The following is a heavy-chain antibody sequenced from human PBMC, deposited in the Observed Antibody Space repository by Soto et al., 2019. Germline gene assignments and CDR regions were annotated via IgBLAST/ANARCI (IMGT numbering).Heavy chain of an antibody. CDR3: ARDSLGYCSSTSCQWESGFDY. D-gene: IGHD2-2*01. V-gene: IGHV3-48*02. Sequence: GGSLRLSCAASGFTFSSYSMNWVRQAPGKGLEWVSYISSSSSTIYYADSVKGRFTISRDNAKNSLYLQMNSLRDEDTAVYYCARDSLGYCSSTSCQWESGFDYWGQGTLVTVSS. CDR1: GFTFSSYS. CDR2: ISSSSSTI. J-gene: IGHJ4*02.